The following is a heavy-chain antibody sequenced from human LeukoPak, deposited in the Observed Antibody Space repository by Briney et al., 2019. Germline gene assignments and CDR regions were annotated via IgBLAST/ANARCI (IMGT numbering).Heavy chain of an antibody. CDR2: IYHSGGT. Sequence: SETLSLTCTVSGYSISSGYYWGWIRQPPGKGLEWIGSIYHSGGTYYNPSLKSRVTISVDTSKNQFSLKLSSVTAADTAVYYCASWSYGYSYGSPDAFDIWGQGTMVTVSS. J-gene: IGHJ3*02. CDR1: GYSISSGYY. CDR3: ASWSYGYSYGSPDAFDI. V-gene: IGHV4-38-2*02. D-gene: IGHD5-18*01.